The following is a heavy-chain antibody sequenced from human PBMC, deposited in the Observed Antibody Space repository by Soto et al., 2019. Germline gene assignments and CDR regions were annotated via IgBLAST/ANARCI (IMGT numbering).Heavy chain of an antibody. Sequence: EVPLVESGGGLVKPGGSVRLSCAASGFTFSNAWMSWVRQAPGKGLEWVGRIKSKSAGGTTEYDAPVKDRFTISRDDSKNKLYLQMNSLKIEDTAVYYCARGHRSSGKIFDSWGQGTLVTVSS. D-gene: IGHD3-22*01. CDR3: ARGHRSSGKIFDS. J-gene: IGHJ4*02. CDR2: IKSKSAGGTT. V-gene: IGHV3-15*01. CDR1: GFTFSNAW.